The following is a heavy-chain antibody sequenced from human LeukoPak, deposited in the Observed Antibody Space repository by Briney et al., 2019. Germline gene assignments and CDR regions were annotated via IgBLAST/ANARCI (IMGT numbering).Heavy chain of an antibody. CDR3: ARRGGTSGWGAFDI. Sequence: PGGSLRLSCAASGFTFSSYAMHWVRQAPGKGLEWVAVISYDGSNKYYADSVKGRFTISRDNSKNTLYLQMNSLRREDTAVYYCARRGGTSGWGAFDIWGQGTMVTVSS. CDR2: ISYDGSNK. D-gene: IGHD2-2*01. V-gene: IGHV3-30*04. J-gene: IGHJ3*02. CDR1: GFTFSSYA.